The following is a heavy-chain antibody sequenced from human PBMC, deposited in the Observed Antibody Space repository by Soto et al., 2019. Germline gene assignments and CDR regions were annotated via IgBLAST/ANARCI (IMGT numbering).Heavy chain of an antibody. CDR3: ARIRLGPYYYYMDV. V-gene: IGHV2-26*01. J-gene: IGHJ6*03. CDR1: GFSLSNARMG. Sequence: GSGPTLVNPTETLTLTCTVSGFSLSNARMGVSWIRQPPGKALEWLAHIFSNDEKSYSTSLKSRLTISKDTSKSQVVLTMTNMDPADTATYYCARIRLGPYYYYMDVWGKGTTVTVSS. CDR2: IFSNDEK.